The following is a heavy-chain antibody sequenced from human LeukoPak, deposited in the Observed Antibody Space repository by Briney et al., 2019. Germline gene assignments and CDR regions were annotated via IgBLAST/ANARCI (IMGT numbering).Heavy chain of an antibody. CDR1: GGSISSYY. J-gene: IGHJ6*02. Sequence: KSSETLSLTCTVSGGSISSYYWSWIRQPPGKGLEWIGYIYYSGSTNYNPSLKSRVTISVDTSKNQFSLKLSSVTAADTAVYYCARVVKQQLSAYYYGMDVWGQGTTVTVSS. CDR3: ARVVKQQLSAYYYGMDV. CDR2: IYYSGST. V-gene: IGHV4-59*01. D-gene: IGHD6-13*01.